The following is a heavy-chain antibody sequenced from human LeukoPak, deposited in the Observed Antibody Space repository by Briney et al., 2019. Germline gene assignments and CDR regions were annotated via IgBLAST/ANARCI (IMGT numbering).Heavy chain of an antibody. J-gene: IGHJ4*02. CDR3: ARGIQLWPKD. V-gene: IGHV4-59*11. CDR1: GGSISSHY. CDR2: IYYSGST. Sequence: SETLSLTCTVSGGSISSHYWSWIRQPPGKGLEWIGYIYYSGSTNYNPSLKSRVTISVDTFKNQFSLKLSSVTAADTAVYYCARGIQLWPKDWGQGTLVTVSS. D-gene: IGHD5-18*01.